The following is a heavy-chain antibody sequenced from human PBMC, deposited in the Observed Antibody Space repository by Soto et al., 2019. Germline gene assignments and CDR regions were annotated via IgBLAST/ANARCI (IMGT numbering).Heavy chain of an antibody. CDR2: IYYSGST. D-gene: IGHD1-7*01. J-gene: IGHJ4*02. Sequence: SETLSLSCTVSGGRISSYDWSWIRQPPGKGLEWIGYIYYSGSTNYNPSLKSRVTISVDTSKNQFSLKLSSVTAADTAVYYCASGLELPTIDYWGQGTLVTVSS. V-gene: IGHV4-59*01. CDR1: GGRISSYD. CDR3: ASGLELPTIDY.